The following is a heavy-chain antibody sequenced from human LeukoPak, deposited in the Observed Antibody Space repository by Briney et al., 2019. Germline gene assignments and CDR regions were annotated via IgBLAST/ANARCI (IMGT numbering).Heavy chain of an antibody. V-gene: IGHV3-9*01. Sequence: GGSLRLSCAAFGFTFDDYGMHWVRQAPGKGLEWVSAISWNSANIGYADSVKGRFTISRDNAKNSLYLQMNSLSTEDTALYYCARDAASGNNWFVPWGQGTLVTVSS. CDR2: ISWNSANI. J-gene: IGHJ5*02. D-gene: IGHD3-3*01. CDR1: GFTFDDYG. CDR3: ARDAASGNNWFVP.